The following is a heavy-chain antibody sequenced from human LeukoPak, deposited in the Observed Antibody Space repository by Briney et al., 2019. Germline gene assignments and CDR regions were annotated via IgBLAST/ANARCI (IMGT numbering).Heavy chain of an antibody. J-gene: IGHJ4*02. CDR3: ARAARGYCSGGSCYSCFV. CDR2: IIPIFGTA. CDR1: GGTFSSYA. Sequence: SVKVSCKASGGTFSSYAISRVRQAPGQGLEWMGGIIPIFGTANYAQKFQGRVTITADESTSTAYMELSSLRSEDTAVYYCARAARGYCSGGSCYSCFVWGQGTLVTVSS. D-gene: IGHD2-15*01. V-gene: IGHV1-69*01.